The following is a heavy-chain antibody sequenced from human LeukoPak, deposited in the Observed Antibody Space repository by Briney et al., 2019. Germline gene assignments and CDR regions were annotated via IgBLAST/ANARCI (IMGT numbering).Heavy chain of an antibody. CDR3: AKGSEYSSSWRRFDY. Sequence: GGSLRLSCAASGFTFSGYGMHWVRQAPGKWLEWVAVISYDGSNKYYADSVKGRFTISRDNSKNTLYLQMNSLRAEDTAVYYCAKGSEYSSSWRRFDYWGQGTLVTVSS. CDR2: ISYDGSNK. J-gene: IGHJ4*02. CDR1: GFTFSGYG. D-gene: IGHD6-13*01. V-gene: IGHV3-30*18.